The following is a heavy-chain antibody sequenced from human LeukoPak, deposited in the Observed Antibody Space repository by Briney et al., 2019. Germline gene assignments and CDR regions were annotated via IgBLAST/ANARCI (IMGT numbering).Heavy chain of an antibody. J-gene: IGHJ4*02. CDR2: VYYSGST. CDR1: GGSISSTSYY. Sequence: PSETLSLTCSVSGGSISSTSYYWGWIRQPPGKGLEWIGSVYYSGSTYYNPSFKSRVTLSKDTSKNQVSLKLNSVTAADTAVYYCARLWYCNGGSCFYFDYWGQGTLVTVSS. CDR3: ARLWYCNGGSCFYFDY. D-gene: IGHD2-15*01. V-gene: IGHV4-39*01.